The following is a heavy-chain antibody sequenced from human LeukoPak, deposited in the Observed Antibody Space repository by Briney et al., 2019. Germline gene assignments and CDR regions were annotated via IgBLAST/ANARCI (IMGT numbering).Heavy chain of an antibody. CDR2: IYWNDDK. CDR3: AHRALHLYGYIIPNQAFDI. V-gene: IGHV2-5*01. CDR1: GFSLSTSGVG. Sequence: SGPTLVKPTQPLTLTCTFSGFSLSTSGVGVGWIRQPPGKTLEWPALIYWNDDKRYSPSLQSSLTITKDTSKHQVVLTMTNTDPVDTATYYCAHRALHLYGYIIPNQAFDIWGQGTIVTVSS. D-gene: IGHD5-24*01. J-gene: IGHJ3*02.